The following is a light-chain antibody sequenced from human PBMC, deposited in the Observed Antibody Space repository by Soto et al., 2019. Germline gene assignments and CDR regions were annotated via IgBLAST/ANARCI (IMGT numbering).Light chain of an antibody. CDR3: ASYTSSSTSVI. CDR1: SSDVGGYKY. CDR2: EVI. V-gene: IGLV2-14*01. Sequence: QSVLTQPASVSGFPGQSITISCTGTSSDVGGYKYVSWYQQHPDKDPKLIIFEVINRPSGISSRFSGSKSGNTASLTISGLQSEDEADYYCASYTSSSTSVIFGRGTKRTVL. J-gene: IGLJ2*01.